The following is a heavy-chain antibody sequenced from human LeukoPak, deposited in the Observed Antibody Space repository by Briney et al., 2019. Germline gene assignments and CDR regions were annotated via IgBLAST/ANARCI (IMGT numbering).Heavy chain of an antibody. CDR2: IRYDGSNK. D-gene: IGHD5-18*01. J-gene: IGHJ3*02. V-gene: IGHV3-30*02. Sequence: GGSLRLSCAASGFTFSSYGMHWVRQAPGKGLEWVAFIRYDGSNKYYADSVKGRFTISRDNSKNTLYLQMNSLRAEDTAVYYCAKVPVDTAMVTPGASDIWGQGTMVTVSS. CDR1: GFTFSSYG. CDR3: AKVPVDTAMVTPGASDI.